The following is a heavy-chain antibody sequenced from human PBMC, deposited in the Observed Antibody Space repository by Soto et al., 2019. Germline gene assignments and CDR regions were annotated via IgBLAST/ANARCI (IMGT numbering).Heavy chain of an antibody. J-gene: IGHJ4*02. CDR3: AHRVLRTVFGLVTTTAIYFDF. CDR1: GFSLTTSGVG. CDR2: IYWDDDK. D-gene: IGHD3-3*01. Sequence: QITLNESGPTLVNPTQTLTLTCTFSGFSLTTSGVGVGWIRQSPGKAPEWLALIYWDDDKRYSPSLKSGLTITKDTSKNQVVLTMANLDTADTATYYCAHRVLRTVFGLVTTTAIYFDFWGQGTPVAVSS. V-gene: IGHV2-5*02.